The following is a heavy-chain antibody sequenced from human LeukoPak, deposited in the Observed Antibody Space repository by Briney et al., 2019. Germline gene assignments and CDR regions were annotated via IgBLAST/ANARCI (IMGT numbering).Heavy chain of an antibody. J-gene: IGHJ4*02. V-gene: IGHV3-74*01. D-gene: IGHD6-19*01. Sequence: GGSLRLSCAASGFTFSSYWMHWVRQAPGKGLVWVSRINSDGSSTSYADSVKGRFTISRDNVKNTLYLQLNSLRAEDTAVYYCATGYTSDWGGGNLYWGQGTLVTVSS. CDR2: INSDGSST. CDR3: ATGYTSDWGGGNLY. CDR1: GFTFSSYW.